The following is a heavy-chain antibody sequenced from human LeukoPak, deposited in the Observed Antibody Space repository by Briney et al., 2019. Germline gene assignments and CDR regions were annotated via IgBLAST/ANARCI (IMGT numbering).Heavy chain of an antibody. CDR1: GFTFDDYA. V-gene: IGHV3-9*01. J-gene: IGHJ4*02. Sequence: GRSLRLSCAASGFTFDDYAMHWVRQAPGKGLEWVSGISWNSGSIGYADSVKGRFTISRDNAKSSLYLQMNSLRAEDTALYYCAKGRLYPDYWGQGTLVTVSS. CDR2: ISWNSGSI. CDR3: AKGRLYPDY. D-gene: IGHD2-2*01.